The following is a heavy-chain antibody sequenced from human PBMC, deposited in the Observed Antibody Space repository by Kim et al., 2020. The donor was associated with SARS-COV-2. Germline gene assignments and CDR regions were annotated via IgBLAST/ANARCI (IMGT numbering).Heavy chain of an antibody. CDR3: APEGY. CDR2: SRSGSTI. V-gene: IGHV3-11*01. Sequence: SRSGSTIYYRDSGKARFTISRDNAKNSLYLQMNSLRAEDTAVYYCAPEGYWGQGTLVTVSS. J-gene: IGHJ4*02.